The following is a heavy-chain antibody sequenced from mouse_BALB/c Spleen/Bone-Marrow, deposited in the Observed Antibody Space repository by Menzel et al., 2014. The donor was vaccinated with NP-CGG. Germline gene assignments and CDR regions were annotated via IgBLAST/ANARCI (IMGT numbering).Heavy chain of an antibody. D-gene: IGHD1-1*01. CDR3: ARNYGSSLDY. V-gene: IGHV14-3*02. CDR2: IDPANGNT. Sequence: VQLQQSGAEIVKPGASVKSSCTTSGFNIEDSYIYWMKQRPEQGLEWIGRIDPANGNTKYDPKFQGKATITVDTSSATAYLQLSSLTSEDTAVYYCARNYGSSLDYWNQSTTLAVSS. J-gene: IGHJ2*01. CDR1: GFNIEDSY.